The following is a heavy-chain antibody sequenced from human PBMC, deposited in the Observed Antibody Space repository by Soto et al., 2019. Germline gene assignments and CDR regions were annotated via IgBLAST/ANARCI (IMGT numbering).Heavy chain of an antibody. V-gene: IGHV1-69*06. J-gene: IGHJ6*02. Sequence: SVKVSCKASGGTFSSYAISWVRQAPGQGLEWMGGIIPIFGTANYAQKFQGRVTITADKSTSTAYMELSSLRSEDTAVYYCASPLTVTTTYYYYGMDVWGQGTTVTVSS. D-gene: IGHD4-4*01. CDR3: ASPLTVTTTYYYYGMDV. CDR2: IIPIFGTA. CDR1: GGTFSSYA.